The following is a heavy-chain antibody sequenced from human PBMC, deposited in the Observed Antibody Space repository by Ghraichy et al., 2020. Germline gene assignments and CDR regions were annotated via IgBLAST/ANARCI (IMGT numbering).Heavy chain of an antibody. V-gene: IGHV3-23*01. CDR2: ITGSGGST. CDR3: AKDRSPRLRVSPY. D-gene: IGHD4-17*01. CDR1: GFTFSTYA. J-gene: IGHJ4*02. Sequence: GGSLRLSCAASGFTFSTYAMSWVRQAPGKGLEWVSVITGSGGSTYYADSVKGRFTISRDNSKNALYLQMNSLRAEDTAVYYCAKDRSPRLRVSPYWGQGTLVTVSS.